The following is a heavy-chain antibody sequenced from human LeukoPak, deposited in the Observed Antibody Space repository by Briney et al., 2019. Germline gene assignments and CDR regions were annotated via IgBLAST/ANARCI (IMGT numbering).Heavy chain of an antibody. CDR1: GYTFTGYY. V-gene: IGHV1-2*02. Sequence: ASVKVSCKASGYTFTGYYMHWVRQARGQGLEWMGWINPNSGGTNYAQKFQGRVTMTRDTSISTAYMEPSRLRSDDTAVYYCARQYYYGSGSYVAYFGYYYMDVWGKGTTVTISS. D-gene: IGHD3-10*01. CDR2: INPNSGGT. J-gene: IGHJ6*03. CDR3: ARQYYYGSGSYVAYFGYYYMDV.